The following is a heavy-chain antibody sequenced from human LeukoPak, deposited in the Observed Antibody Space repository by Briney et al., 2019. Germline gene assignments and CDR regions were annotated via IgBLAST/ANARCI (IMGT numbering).Heavy chain of an antibody. V-gene: IGHV3-21*01. CDR3: ARGTAVTKNAFDI. J-gene: IGHJ3*02. CDR1: GFTFSSYS. CDR2: ISTSSYI. D-gene: IGHD4-17*01. Sequence: GGSLRLSCAASGFTFSSYSINWVRQAPGKGLEWVSSISTSSYIYYADSVKGRFTISRDNAKNSLYLQMNSLRAEDTAVYYCARGTAVTKNAFDIWGQGTMVTVSS.